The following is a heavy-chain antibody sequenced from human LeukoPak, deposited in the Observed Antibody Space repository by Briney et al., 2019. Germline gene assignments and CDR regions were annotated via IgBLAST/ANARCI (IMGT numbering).Heavy chain of an antibody. V-gene: IGHV4-59*01. CDR3: AREDPQTTVPEGMDV. CDR1: GFTFSNAW. Sequence: GSLRLSCAASGFTFSNAWMSWIRQSPGKGLEWIGYIYYSGTTNYNPSLKSRVTISVDTSKNQFSLQLRSVTAADTAVYYCAREDPQTTVPEGMDVWGQGTTVTVSS. J-gene: IGHJ6*02. CDR2: IYYSGTT. D-gene: IGHD4-17*01.